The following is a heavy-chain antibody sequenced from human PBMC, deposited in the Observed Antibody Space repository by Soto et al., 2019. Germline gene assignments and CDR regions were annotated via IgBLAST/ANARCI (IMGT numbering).Heavy chain of an antibody. CDR3: ARDLYYYDSSGYYEVAYFDY. J-gene: IGHJ4*02. V-gene: IGHV1-18*01. Sequence: GASVKVSCKASGYTFTSYGISWVRQAPGQGLEWMGWISAYNGNTNYAQKLQGRVTMTTDTSTSTAYMELRSLRSDDTAVYYCARDLYYYDSSGYYEVAYFDYWGQGTLVTGSS. CDR1: GYTFTSYG. D-gene: IGHD3-22*01. CDR2: ISAYNGNT.